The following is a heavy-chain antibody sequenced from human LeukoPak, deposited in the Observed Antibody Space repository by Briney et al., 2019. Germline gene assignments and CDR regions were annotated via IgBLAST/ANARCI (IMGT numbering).Heavy chain of an antibody. V-gene: IGHV3-9*01. CDR2: ISWNSGSI. CDR3: AKDIGSSGYHYYFDY. CDR1: GFTFDDYA. Sequence: GGSLRLSCAASGFTFDDYAMPWVRQAPGKGLEWVSGISWNSGSIGYADSVKGRFTISRDNAKNSLYLQMNGLRAEDTALYYCAKDIGSSGYHYYFDYWGQGTLVTVSS. J-gene: IGHJ4*02. D-gene: IGHD3-22*01.